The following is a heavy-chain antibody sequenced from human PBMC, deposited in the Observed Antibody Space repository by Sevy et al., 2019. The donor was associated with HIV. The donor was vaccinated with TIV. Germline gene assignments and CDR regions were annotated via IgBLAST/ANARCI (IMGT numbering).Heavy chain of an antibody. CDR2: INHSGST. D-gene: IGHD3-3*01. CDR1: GGSFSGYY. CDR3: ARGRGFWSGSTYYYYYDMDV. Sequence: SETLSLTCAVYGGSFSGYYWSWIRQPPGKGLEWIGEINHSGSTSYNPSLKSRVTISLDTSKNQFSLKLTSVTAADTAVYYCARGRGFWSGSTYYYYYDMDVWGQGTTVTVSS. J-gene: IGHJ6*02. V-gene: IGHV4-34*01.